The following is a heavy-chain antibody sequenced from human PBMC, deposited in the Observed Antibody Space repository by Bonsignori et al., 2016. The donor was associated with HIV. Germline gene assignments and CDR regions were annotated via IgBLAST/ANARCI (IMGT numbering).Heavy chain of an antibody. V-gene: IGHV3-30-3*01. J-gene: IGHJ4*02. D-gene: IGHD3-16*02. CDR2: LSFVGDFK. Sequence: WIRQPPGKGLEWVAVLSFVGDFKYYADSVKGRFTISRDNSKNTLYLQMNSLRVEDTAMYYCVILYRRIDYWGQGTLVTVSS. CDR3: VILYRRIDY.